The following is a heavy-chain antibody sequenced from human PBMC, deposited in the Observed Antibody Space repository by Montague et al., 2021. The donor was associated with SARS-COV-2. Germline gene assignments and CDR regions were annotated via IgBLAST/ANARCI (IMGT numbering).Heavy chain of an antibody. D-gene: IGHD3-16*01. CDR3: VAGGDSAKAGAY. CDR1: GGSIANSHKY. CDR2: VLYTGTP. V-gene: IGHV4-39*07. Sequence: SETLSLTCTVSGGSIANSHKYWGWVRQPPGKGLEWIGSVLYTGTPYDHPSLTARVTISLDTSKNPFSLKMYSVTAAATATYFCVAGGDSAKAGAYWGQGTLVTVSS. J-gene: IGHJ4*02.